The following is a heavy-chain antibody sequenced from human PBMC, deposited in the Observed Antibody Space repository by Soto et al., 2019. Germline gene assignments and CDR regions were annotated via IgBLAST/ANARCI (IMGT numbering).Heavy chain of an antibody. CDR2: ISVYNGNT. CDR3: ARGFLSVLPYYYYGLDV. V-gene: IGHV1-18*01. CDR1: AYPFTSYG. J-gene: IGHJ6*02. Sequence: QDQLVQSGVEVKNPGALVRVSCKAAAYPFTSYGISWVRQAAGQGVEWMGWISVYNGNTNYAREFQGRVTLTTYTSTSTAYMELRSLRSDDTAVYYCARGFLSVLPYYYYGLDVWGQGTTVIVSS. D-gene: IGHD2-15*01.